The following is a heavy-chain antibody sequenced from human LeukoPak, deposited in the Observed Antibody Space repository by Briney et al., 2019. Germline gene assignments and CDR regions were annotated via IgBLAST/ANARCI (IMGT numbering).Heavy chain of an antibody. CDR1: GFTFDDYG. Sequence: GGSLRLSCAASGFTFDDYGMSWVRQAPGKGLEWVSGINWNGGSTGYADSVKGRFTISRDNAKNSLYLQMNSLRAEDTALYYCASFSGDSSRYGTLDYWGQGTLVTVSS. D-gene: IGHD3-22*01. V-gene: IGHV3-20*04. CDR3: ASFSGDSSRYGTLDY. J-gene: IGHJ4*02. CDR2: INWNGGST.